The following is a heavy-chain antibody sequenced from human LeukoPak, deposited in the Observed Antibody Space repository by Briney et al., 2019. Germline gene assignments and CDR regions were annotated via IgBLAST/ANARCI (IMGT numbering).Heavy chain of an antibody. CDR3: AKVAGIAAAGRDAFDI. CDR2: INLDSGNT. V-gene: IGHV1-8*03. D-gene: IGHD6-13*01. J-gene: IGHJ3*02. CDR1: GYTFTRYD. Sequence: ASVKVSCTASGYTFTRYDINWVRQATGQGLEWMGWINLDSGNTGYAQKFQGRVTITRDTSIRTAYIEVSSLRSEDTAVYYCAKVAGIAAAGRDAFDIWGQGTMVTVSS.